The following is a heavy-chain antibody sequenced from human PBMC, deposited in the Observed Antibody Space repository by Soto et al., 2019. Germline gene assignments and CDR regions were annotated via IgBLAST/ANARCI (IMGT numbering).Heavy chain of an antibody. CDR3: ARDIHIVVVTAIRRRTYYYGMDV. CDR2: IIPIFGTA. V-gene: IGHV1-69*13. D-gene: IGHD2-21*02. CDR1: GGTFSSYA. J-gene: IGHJ6*02. Sequence: EASVKVSCKASGGTFSSYAISWVRQAPGQGLEWMGGIIPIFGTANYAQKFQGRVTITADESTSTAYMELSSLRSEDTAVYYCARDIHIVVVTAIRRRTYYYGMDVWGQGTTVTVSS.